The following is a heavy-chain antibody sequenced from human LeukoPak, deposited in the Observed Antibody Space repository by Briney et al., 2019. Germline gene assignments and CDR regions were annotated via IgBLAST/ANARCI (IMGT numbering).Heavy chain of an antibody. J-gene: IGHJ4*02. Sequence: TLSLTCAVSGGSISSGGYSWSWIRQPPGKGLEWIGYIYHSGSTYYNPSLKSRVTISVDRSKNQFSLKLSSVTAADTAVYYCAREVATVTTRYFDYWGQGTLVTVSS. CDR3: AREVATVTTRYFDY. CDR1: GGSISSGGYS. CDR2: IYHSGST. D-gene: IGHD4-17*01. V-gene: IGHV4-30-2*01.